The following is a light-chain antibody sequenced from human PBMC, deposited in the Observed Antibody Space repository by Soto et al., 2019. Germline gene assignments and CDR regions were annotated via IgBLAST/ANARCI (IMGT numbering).Light chain of an antibody. CDR1: SSDVGSYNL. CDR3: CSYAGSSTLV. J-gene: IGLJ1*01. V-gene: IGLV2-23*03. CDR2: EGS. Sequence: QSALTQPASVSGSPGQSITISCTGTSSDVGSYNLVSWYQQHTGKAPKLMIYEGSKRPSGVSNRFSGSKSGNTASLTISGLQAEDEADYYCCSYAGSSTLVFGTGTKLTVL.